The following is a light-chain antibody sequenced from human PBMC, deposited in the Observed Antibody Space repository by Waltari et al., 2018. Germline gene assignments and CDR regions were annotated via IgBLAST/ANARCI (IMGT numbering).Light chain of an antibody. CDR1: QSVLYSSDNKNY. CDR3: QQYYSDPNN. Sequence: DIVMTQSPDSLAVSLGERATINCKSSQSVLYSSDNKNYLGWYKQKPGHPPNLLISWASTRESGVPDRFSGSGSGTDFTLTISSLQAEDVAVYYCQQYYSDPNNFGQGTKLEIE. J-gene: IGKJ2*01. CDR2: WAS. V-gene: IGKV4-1*01.